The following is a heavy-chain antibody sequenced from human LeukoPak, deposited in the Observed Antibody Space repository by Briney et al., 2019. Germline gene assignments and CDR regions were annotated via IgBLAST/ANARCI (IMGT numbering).Heavy chain of an antibody. J-gene: IGHJ6*02. V-gene: IGHV1-2*04. CDR3: ARDAGRYCTNGVCYTGYYYGMDV. CDR2: INPNSGGT. Sequence: ASVKVSCKASGYTFTSYYMHWVRQAPGQGLEWMGWINPNSGGTNYAQKFQGWVTMTRDTSISTAYMELSRLRSDDTAVYYCARDAGRYCTNGVCYTGYYYGMDVWGQGTTVTVSS. CDR1: GYTFTSYY. D-gene: IGHD2-8*01.